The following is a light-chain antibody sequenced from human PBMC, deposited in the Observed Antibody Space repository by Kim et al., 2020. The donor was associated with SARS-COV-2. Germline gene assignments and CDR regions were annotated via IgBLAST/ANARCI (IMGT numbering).Light chain of an antibody. CDR1: QSVSSY. CDR2: GAS. J-gene: IGKJ4*01. Sequence: EIVLTQSPATLSLSPGERATLSCRASQSVSSYLAWYQQKPGQAPRLLIYGASNRATGIPARFSGSGSGTDFTLTISSLEPEDFAVYYCQQRSNWPLTFGGGTKLEI. CDR3: QQRSNWPLT. V-gene: IGKV3-11*01.